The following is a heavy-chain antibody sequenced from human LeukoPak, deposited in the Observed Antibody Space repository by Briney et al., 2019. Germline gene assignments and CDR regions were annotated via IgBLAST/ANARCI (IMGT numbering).Heavy chain of an antibody. CDR3: AKDIAPIIHYYDSSGYPAYFDY. V-gene: IGHV3-30*02. J-gene: IGHJ4*02. CDR1: GFTFSSYG. D-gene: IGHD3-22*01. CDR2: IRYDGSNK. Sequence: PGGSLRLSCAASGFTFSSYGMHWVRQAPGKGLEWVAFIRYDGSNKYYADSVKGRFTISRDNSKNTLYLQMNSLRAEDTALYYCAKDIAPIIHYYDSSGYPAYFDYWGQGTLVTVSS.